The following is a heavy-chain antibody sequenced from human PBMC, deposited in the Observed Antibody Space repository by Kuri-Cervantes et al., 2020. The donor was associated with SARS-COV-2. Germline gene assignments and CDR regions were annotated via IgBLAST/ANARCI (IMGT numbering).Heavy chain of an antibody. D-gene: IGHD2-2*02. V-gene: IGHV1-24*01. CDR1: GYTLTELS. CDR2: FDPEDGKT. J-gene: IGHJ6*02. CDR3: AREEVVVVPAAIWGRLYYYYYGMDV. Sequence: ASVKVSCKVSGYTLTELSMHWVRQAPGKGLEWMGGFDPEDGKTIYAQKFQGRVTMTEDTSTDTAYMELSSLRSEDTAVYYCAREEVVVVPAAIWGRLYYYYYGMDVWGQGTTVTVSS.